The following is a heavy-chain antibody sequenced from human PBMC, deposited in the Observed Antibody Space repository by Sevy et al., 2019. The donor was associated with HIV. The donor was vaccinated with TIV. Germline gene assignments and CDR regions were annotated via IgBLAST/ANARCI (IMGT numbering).Heavy chain of an antibody. CDR1: GGSISSGGYY. V-gene: IGHV4-31*03. D-gene: IGHD3-10*01. CDR2: IYYSGST. J-gene: IGHJ4*02. CDR3: ASTRAKRRYYGSGSFPIGY. Sequence: SETLSLTCTVSGGSISSGGYYWSWIRQHPGKGLEWIGYIYYSGSTYYNPSIKSRVTISVDTSKNQFSLKLSSVTAADTDLYYCASTRAKRRYYGSGSFPIGYWGQGTLVSVSS.